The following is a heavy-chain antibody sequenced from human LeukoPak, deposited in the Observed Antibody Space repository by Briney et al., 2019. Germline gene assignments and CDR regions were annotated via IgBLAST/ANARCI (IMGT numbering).Heavy chain of an antibody. CDR1: GFTFSSDG. CDR3: AKDPMIAVAGTFGFKNRNYYYYGMDV. J-gene: IGHJ6*02. V-gene: IGHV3-30*02. D-gene: IGHD6-19*01. CDR2: IRYDGSKK. Sequence: PGGSLRLSCAAPGFTFSSDGMHWGRQAPGKGLEWVAFIRYDGSKKYYADSVKGRFTISRDNSKNTLYLQMNSLRAEDTAVYYCAKDPMIAVAGTFGFKNRNYYYYGMDVWGQGTTVTVSS.